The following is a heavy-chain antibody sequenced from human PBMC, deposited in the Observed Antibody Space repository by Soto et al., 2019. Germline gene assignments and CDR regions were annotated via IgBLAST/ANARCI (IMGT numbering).Heavy chain of an antibody. J-gene: IGHJ4*02. D-gene: IGHD6-13*01. Sequence: EVQLVESGGAVVRPGRSLRLSCVASGFSFDDYGMSWVRQAPGTGLEWVSCIKWSGESIGYGASVKGRFIISRDKAKNSLYLDMISLRSEDTALYYCGRWRTRGSWDPPGFWGQGTLVTVSS. V-gene: IGHV3-20*04. CDR1: GFSFDDYG. CDR2: IKWSGESI. CDR3: GRWRTRGSWDPPGF.